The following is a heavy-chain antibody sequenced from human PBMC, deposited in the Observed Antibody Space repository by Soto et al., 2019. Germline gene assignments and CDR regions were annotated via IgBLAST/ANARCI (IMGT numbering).Heavy chain of an antibody. CDR1: GGHFSSFA. V-gene: IGHV1-69*13. Sequence: GASVKVSCKDSGGHFSSFAISWVRQAPGQGLEWLGGIIPVFGTTNYAEKFQDRVTITADEVTNTAYMELSSLTSGDTAMYYCARGGGPYVWFNEFWGQGALVTVSS. CDR3: ARGGGPYVWFNEF. D-gene: IGHD3-16*01. J-gene: IGHJ4*02. CDR2: IIPVFGTT.